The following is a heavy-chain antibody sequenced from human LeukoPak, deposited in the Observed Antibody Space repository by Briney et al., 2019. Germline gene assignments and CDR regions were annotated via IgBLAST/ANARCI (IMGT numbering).Heavy chain of an antibody. V-gene: IGHV3-49*03. CDR2: IRSKGYGETT. D-gene: IGHD1-1*01. CDR3: ATPDNWNDRYFQH. J-gene: IGHJ1*01. CDR1: GFTFDDYA. Sequence: PGRSLRLSCTASGFTFDDYAMSWFRQAPGKGLEWVGFIRSKGYGETTEYAASVKGRFTISRDDFKSIAYLQMNSLRADDTAVYYCATPDNWNDRYFQHWGQGALVTVSS.